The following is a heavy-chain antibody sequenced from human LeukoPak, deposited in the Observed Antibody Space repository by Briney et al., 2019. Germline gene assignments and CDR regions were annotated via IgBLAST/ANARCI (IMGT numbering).Heavy chain of an antibody. D-gene: IGHD3-3*01. J-gene: IGHJ6*02. CDR1: GFTFSSYA. CDR3: AKTDIWSGYGMDV. CDR2: ISGGGGSG. V-gene: IGHV3-23*01. Sequence: PGGSLRLSCAASGFTFSSYAMRWVRQAPGKGLEWVSAISGGGGSGYYVDSVKDRFTISRDNPKNTLYLQMNSLRAEDTAVYHCAKTDIWSGYGMDVWGQGTTVTVSS.